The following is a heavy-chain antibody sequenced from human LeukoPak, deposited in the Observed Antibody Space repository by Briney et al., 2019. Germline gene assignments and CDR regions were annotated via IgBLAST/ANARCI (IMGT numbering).Heavy chain of an antibody. D-gene: IGHD4-23*01. Sequence: GGSLRLSCAASGFTFDDYAMHWVRQAPGKGLEWVSGISWNSGSIGYADSVKGRFTISRDNAKNSLYLQMNSLRAEDMALYYCAKDMSYGGNTHDAFDIWGQGTMVTVSS. CDR3: AKDMSYGGNTHDAFDI. CDR2: ISWNSGSI. J-gene: IGHJ3*02. V-gene: IGHV3-9*03. CDR1: GFTFDDYA.